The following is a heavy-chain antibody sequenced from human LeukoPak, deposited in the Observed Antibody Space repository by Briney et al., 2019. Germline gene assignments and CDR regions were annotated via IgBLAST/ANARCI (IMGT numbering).Heavy chain of an antibody. CDR2: ISYDGSDK. J-gene: IGHJ4*02. CDR1: RFRFSSHG. D-gene: IGHD3-3*01. CDR3: VRDTSVGAAYFDL. Sequence: PGGSLRLSCAASRFRFSSHGMHWVRQAPGKGLEWVAFISYDGSDKFYADSVAGRFTISRDNSKNILSLQMTTLRPDDTAVYFCVRDTSVGAAYFDLWGQGALVAVTS. V-gene: IGHV3-30*02.